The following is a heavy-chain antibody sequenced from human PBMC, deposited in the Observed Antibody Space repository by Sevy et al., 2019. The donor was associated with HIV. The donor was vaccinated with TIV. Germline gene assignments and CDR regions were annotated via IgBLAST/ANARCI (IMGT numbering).Heavy chain of an antibody. D-gene: IGHD5-12*01. CDR2: ISGSGGST. CDR1: GFTFSSYA. CDR3: AKANERDGYNLNY. Sequence: GGSLRLSCAASGFTFSSYAMSWVRQAPGKGLEWVSAISGSGGSTYSADSVKGRFTISRDNSKNTLYLQMNSLRAEDTAVYYCAKANERDGYNLNYWGQGTLVTVSS. V-gene: IGHV3-23*01. J-gene: IGHJ4*02.